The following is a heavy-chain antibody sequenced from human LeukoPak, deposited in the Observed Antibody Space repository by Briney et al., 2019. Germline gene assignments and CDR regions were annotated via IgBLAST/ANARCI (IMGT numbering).Heavy chain of an antibody. Sequence: SETLSLTCTVSAGSISTYHWNWLRKPPEKGLEWIGYMQSTGNSNYNPSFKSPVTISLDMSRNQIVLYLSSVTAADTAVYFCARDKQNSYGRYFDHWGQGILVTVSS. J-gene: IGHJ4*02. D-gene: IGHD5-18*01. CDR3: ARDKQNSYGRYFDH. V-gene: IGHV4-59*01. CDR1: AGSISTYH. CDR2: MQSTGNS.